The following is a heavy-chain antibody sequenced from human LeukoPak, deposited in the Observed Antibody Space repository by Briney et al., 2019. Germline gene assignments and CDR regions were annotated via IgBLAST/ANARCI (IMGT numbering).Heavy chain of an antibody. CDR2: INRGESVR. J-gene: IGHJ4*02. D-gene: IGHD3-3*01. V-gene: IGHV3-7*01. Sequence: GGSLRLSCAVSGITSSSYWMSWVRQAPGSGLEWVAKINRGESVRDYVDSVKGRFTIFRDNAKNSVYLQMNSLRGEDTAVYYCARGGESGSLDYWGQGTLVSVSS. CDR3: ARGGESGSLDY. CDR1: GITSSSYW.